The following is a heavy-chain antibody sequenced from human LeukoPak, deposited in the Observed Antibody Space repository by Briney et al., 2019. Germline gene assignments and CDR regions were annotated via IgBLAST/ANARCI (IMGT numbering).Heavy chain of an antibody. J-gene: IGHJ4*02. Sequence: GGSLRLSCAASGFTFSSYWMSWVRQAPGKGLEWVSSISSSSSYIYYADSVKGRFTISRDNAKNSLYLQMNSLRAEDTAVYYCARGGRDGYNVDYWGQGTLVTVSS. CDR1: GFTFSSYW. V-gene: IGHV3-21*01. CDR3: ARGGRDGYNVDY. D-gene: IGHD5-24*01. CDR2: ISSSSSYI.